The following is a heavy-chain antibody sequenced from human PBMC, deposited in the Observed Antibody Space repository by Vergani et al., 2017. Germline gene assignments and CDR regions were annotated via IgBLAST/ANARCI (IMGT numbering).Heavy chain of an antibody. CDR3: ARDYGDYVAPNWYFDL. D-gene: IGHD4-17*01. V-gene: IGHV4-59*01. Sequence: QVQLQESGPGLAKPSETLSLTCTVSGGSISSYYWSWIRQPPGKGLEWIGYIYYSGSTNYNPSLKSRVTISVDTSKNQFSLKLSSVTAADTAVYYCARDYGDYVAPNWYFDLWGRGTLVTVSS. CDR2: IYYSGST. J-gene: IGHJ2*01. CDR1: GGSISSYY.